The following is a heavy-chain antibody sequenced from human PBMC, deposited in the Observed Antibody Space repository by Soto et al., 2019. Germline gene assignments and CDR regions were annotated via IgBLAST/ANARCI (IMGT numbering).Heavy chain of an antibody. D-gene: IGHD3-16*02. V-gene: IGHV1-18*01. CDR3: ARVYYDYIWGSYRYFFDVDY. J-gene: IGHJ4*02. CDR1: GYTFTSYD. Sequence: GASVEVSCKASGYTFTSYDISWVRQAPGQGLELMGWISAYNGDTDYAQKFQGRVTMTRDTSTSTAYMELRSLRSDDTAVYYCARVYYDYIWGSYRYFFDVDYWGQGTLVTVSS. CDR2: ISAYNGDT.